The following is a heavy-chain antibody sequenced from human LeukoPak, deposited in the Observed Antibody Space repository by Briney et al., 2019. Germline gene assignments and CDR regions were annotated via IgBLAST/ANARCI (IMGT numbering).Heavy chain of an antibody. CDR3: ARGSSDYAGYWFDP. D-gene: IGHD5-12*01. CDR1: GFTFSNYW. J-gene: IGHJ5*02. V-gene: IGHV3-7*01. CDR2: IKQDGSEK. Sequence: PGGSLRLSCAASGFTFSNYWMTWVRQAPGKGLEWVANIKQDGSEKYYVDSVKGRFTISRDNAKNSLYLQMNSLRAEDTAVYYCARGSSDYAGYWFDPWGQGTLVTVSS.